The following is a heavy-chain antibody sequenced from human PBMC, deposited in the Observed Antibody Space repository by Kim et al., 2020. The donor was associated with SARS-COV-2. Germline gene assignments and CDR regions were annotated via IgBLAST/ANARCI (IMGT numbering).Heavy chain of an antibody. CDR2: K. J-gene: IGHJ4*02. D-gene: IGHD2-21*02. Sequence: KYYSTSLKTRLTISKDTSKNQVVLTMTNMDPVDTATYYCARQHGMTVSFDYWGQGTLVTVSS. V-gene: IGHV2-70*01. CDR3: ARQHGMTVSFDY.